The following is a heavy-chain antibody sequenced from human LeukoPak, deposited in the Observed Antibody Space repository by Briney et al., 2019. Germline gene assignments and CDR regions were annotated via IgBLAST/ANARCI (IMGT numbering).Heavy chain of an antibody. D-gene: IGHD6-19*01. CDR3: AKEFYSSGMWAYYYGMDV. CDR1: GFTVSSNY. CDR2: ISGSGGST. J-gene: IGHJ6*02. Sequence: PGGSLRLSCAASGFTVSSNYMSWVRQAPGKGLEWVSAISGSGGSTYYADSVKGRFTISRDNSKNTLYLQMNSLRAEDTAVYYCAKEFYSSGMWAYYYGMDVWGQGTTVTVSS. V-gene: IGHV3-23*01.